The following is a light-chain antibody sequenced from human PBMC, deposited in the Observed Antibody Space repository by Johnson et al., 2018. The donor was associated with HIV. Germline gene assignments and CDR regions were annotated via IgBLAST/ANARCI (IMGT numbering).Light chain of an antibody. V-gene: IGLV1-51*01. CDR2: DNN. Sequence: SMLTQPPSVSAAPGQKVTISCSGSSSNIGNNYVSWYQQLPGTAPKLLIYDNNKRPSGIPDGFSGSKSGPSATLGITGLQTGDEADYYCGTWDSRLRSGVFGTGTKVTVL. CDR1: SSNIGNNY. CDR3: GTWDSRLRSGV. J-gene: IGLJ1*01.